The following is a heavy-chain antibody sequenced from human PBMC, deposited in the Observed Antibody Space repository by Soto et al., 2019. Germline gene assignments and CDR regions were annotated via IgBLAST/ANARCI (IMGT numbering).Heavy chain of an antibody. D-gene: IGHD1-1*01. CDR3: ASKPYNWNTWMVY. CDR2: MYHSGST. J-gene: IGHJ4*02. V-gene: IGHV4-30-2*01. Sequence: SETLSLTCAVSGGSISSGDYSWSWIQQPPWKGLEGIGYMYHSGSTYYNPSLKSRVTISIDRSKNNFSLNLRSVTAADTAVYYCASKPYNWNTWMVYWGPGILVTVCS. CDR1: GGSISSGDYS.